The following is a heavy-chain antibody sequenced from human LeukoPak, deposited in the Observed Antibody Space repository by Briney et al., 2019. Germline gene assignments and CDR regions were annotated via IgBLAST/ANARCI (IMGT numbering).Heavy chain of an antibody. CDR2: MSHSGST. J-gene: IGHJ4*02. V-gene: IGHV4-38-2*02. D-gene: IGHD2/OR15-2a*01. CDR1: DYPISSGYL. CDR3: AREHCAGGYCYFLDY. Sequence: PSETLSLTCSVSDYPISSGYLWGWIRQPPGKGLEWIATMSHSGSTYFNPSLKSRVIVSIDASKNQFSLNLTSVTAADTAVYYCAREHCAGGYCYFLDYWGQGTLVTVSS.